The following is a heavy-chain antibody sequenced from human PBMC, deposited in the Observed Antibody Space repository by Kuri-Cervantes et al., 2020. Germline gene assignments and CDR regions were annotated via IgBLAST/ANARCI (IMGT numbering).Heavy chain of an antibody. J-gene: IGHJ4*02. CDR2: ISSSGSTI. Sequence: GESLKISCAASGFTFSDYYMSWIRQAPGKGLEWASYISSSGSTIYYADSVKGRFTISRDNAKNSLYLQMNSLRAEDTAVYYCARDSSHYYDSSGYYDYWGQGTLVTVSS. CDR3: ARDSSHYYDSSGYYDY. CDR1: GFTFSDYY. D-gene: IGHD3-22*01. V-gene: IGHV3-11*01.